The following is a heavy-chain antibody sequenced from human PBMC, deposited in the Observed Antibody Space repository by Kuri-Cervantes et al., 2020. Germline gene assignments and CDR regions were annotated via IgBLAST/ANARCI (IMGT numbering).Heavy chain of an antibody. CDR1: GFTFSNYW. CDR2: ISSSGSTI. CDR3: ARVSGYDSVDY. Sequence: GESLKISCAASGFTFSNYWMSWVRQAPGKGLEWVSYISSSGSTIYYADSVKGRFTISRDNAKNSLYLQMNSLRAEDTAVYYCARVSGYDSVDYWGQGTLVTVSS. J-gene: IGHJ4*02. V-gene: IGHV3-48*04. D-gene: IGHD5-12*01.